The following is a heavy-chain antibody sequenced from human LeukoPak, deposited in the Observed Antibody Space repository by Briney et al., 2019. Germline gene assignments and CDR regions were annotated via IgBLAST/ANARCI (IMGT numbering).Heavy chain of an antibody. J-gene: IGHJ4*02. D-gene: IGHD2-21*02. CDR3: ARSSHCGGDCFDFDY. CDR1: GGSISSYY. V-gene: IGHV4-59*01. CDR2: TYYSGRK. Sequence: PSETLSLTCTVSGGSISSYYWSWIRQPPGKGLEWIGYTYYSGRKNYNPSLKSRVTIAVDTSKNQFSLKLSSVTAADTAAYYCARSSHCGGDCFDFDYWGQGTLVTVSS.